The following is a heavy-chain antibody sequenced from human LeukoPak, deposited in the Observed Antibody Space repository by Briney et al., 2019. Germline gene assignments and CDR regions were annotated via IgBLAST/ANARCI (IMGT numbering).Heavy chain of an antibody. CDR1: GFSFSSYS. J-gene: IGHJ4*02. D-gene: IGHD1-1*01. Sequence: GSLRLSCGASGFSFSSYSMNWVRQAPGKGLEWISYISGNSGAITYEDSVQGRFTISRDNAKNLLYLHMNSLRDDDTAIYYCARDLNWAFDYWGQGTLVSVSS. V-gene: IGHV3-48*02. CDR3: ARDLNWAFDY. CDR2: ISGNSGAI.